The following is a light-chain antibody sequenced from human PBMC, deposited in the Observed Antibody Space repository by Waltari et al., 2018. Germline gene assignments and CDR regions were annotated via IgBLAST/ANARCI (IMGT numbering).Light chain of an antibody. Sequence: SYVLTQPPSLSVALGKTARIPCGGNNIGTKTLPWYQHKPAQAPVLLIYSDTDRPSGIPERFTGSKSGTTATLTISTVEAGDEADYYCQVWDGSTDHYVFGSGTKVTV. V-gene: IGLV3-21*04. CDR1: NIGTKT. CDR3: QVWDGSTDHYV. CDR2: SDT. J-gene: IGLJ1*01.